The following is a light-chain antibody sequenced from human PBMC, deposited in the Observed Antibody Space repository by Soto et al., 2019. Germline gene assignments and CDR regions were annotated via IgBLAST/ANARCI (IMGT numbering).Light chain of an antibody. CDR1: SNDVGGYNF. Sequence: QSALTKPRSVSGSPGQSVTISCTGTSNDVGGYNFVSWYQQHPGKVPKLFIYDVSRRPSGVPDRFSGSKSGNTASLTISGLHAEDEADYYCSSYSGSYTLVFGGGTKVTVL. J-gene: IGLJ2*01. V-gene: IGLV2-11*01. CDR3: SSYSGSYTLV. CDR2: DVS.